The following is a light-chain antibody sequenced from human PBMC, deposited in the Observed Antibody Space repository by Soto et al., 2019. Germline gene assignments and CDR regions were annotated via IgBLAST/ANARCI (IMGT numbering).Light chain of an antibody. Sequence: QSVLTQPPSMSAAPGPTVTITCSGSSSNVGNNLVSWYQQLPGTAPILLLFDTSQRPSGNPDRFVGAKSGTSATLAITGPKTVDEAVYYCGTWDTKPNAVVFGGGTKLTVL. CDR1: SSNVGNNL. CDR2: DTS. CDR3: GTWDTKPNAVV. J-gene: IGLJ2*01. V-gene: IGLV1-51*01.